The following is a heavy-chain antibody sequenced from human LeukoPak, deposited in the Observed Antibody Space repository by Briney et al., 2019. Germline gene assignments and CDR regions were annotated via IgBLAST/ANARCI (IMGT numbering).Heavy chain of an antibody. CDR3: AKGLNYYDSSGPLFDY. J-gene: IGHJ4*02. Sequence: GGSLRLSCAASGFTFDDYAMHWVRQAPGKGLEWVSLISGDGGSTYYADSVKGRSTISRDNSKNSLYLQMNSLRTEDTALYYCAKGLNYYDSSGPLFDYWGQGTLVTVSS. D-gene: IGHD3-22*01. CDR2: ISGDGGST. CDR1: GFTFDDYA. V-gene: IGHV3-43*02.